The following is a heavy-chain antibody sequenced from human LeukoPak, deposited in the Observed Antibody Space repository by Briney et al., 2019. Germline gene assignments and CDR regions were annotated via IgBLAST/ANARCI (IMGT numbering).Heavy chain of an antibody. J-gene: IGHJ4*02. CDR2: INWNGGST. Sequence: GGSLRLSCAASGFTFDDYGMSWVRQAPGKGLEWVSGINWNGGSTGYADSVKGRFTISRDNAKNSLYLQMNSLRAEDTALYHCARGGGYSYGYDYWGQGTLVTVSS. V-gene: IGHV3-20*01. CDR3: ARGGGYSYGYDY. D-gene: IGHD5-18*01. CDR1: GFTFDDYG.